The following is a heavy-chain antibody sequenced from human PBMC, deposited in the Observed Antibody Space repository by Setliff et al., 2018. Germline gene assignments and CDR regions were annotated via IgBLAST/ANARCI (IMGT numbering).Heavy chain of an antibody. CDR2: FDPEDGET. CDR1: GYTLTELS. V-gene: IGHV1-24*01. CDR3: ARGPQKFYSDTSGYYYDALYYYYMDV. J-gene: IGHJ6*03. Sequence: ASVKVSCKVSGYTLTELSMHWVRQAPGKGLEWMGGFDPEDGETIYAKKFQGRVTMTEDTSTDTAYMELSSLRSEDTAVYYCARGPQKFYSDTSGYYYDALYYYYMDVWGKGTTVTVSS. D-gene: IGHD3-22*01.